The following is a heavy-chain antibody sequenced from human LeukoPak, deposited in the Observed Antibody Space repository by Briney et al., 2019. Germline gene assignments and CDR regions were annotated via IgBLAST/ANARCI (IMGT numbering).Heavy chain of an antibody. CDR2: ISGSGDNT. D-gene: IGHD6-19*01. CDR1: GFTFSSYS. J-gene: IGHJ4*02. V-gene: IGHV3-21*04. Sequence: GGSLRLSCAASGFTFSSYSMNWVRQAPGKGLEWVSSISGSGDNTYYADSVKGRFTISRDNAKNSLYLQMNSLRAEDTALYYCAKDGAGPFDYWGQGTLVTVSS. CDR3: AKDGAGPFDY.